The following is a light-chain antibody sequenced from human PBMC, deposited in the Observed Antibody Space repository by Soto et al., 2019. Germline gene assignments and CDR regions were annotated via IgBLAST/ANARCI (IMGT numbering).Light chain of an antibody. CDR1: QSVDSN. J-gene: IGKJ2*01. V-gene: IGKV3-15*01. Sequence: EVVMTQSPATLSVSPGERATLSCRASQSVDSNLAWYQQKPGQAPRLLIYRASTRAAGIPDTFSGSGSGTEFTLTISRLQSEDLAVYYCQQYNDWPYNFGQGTTLDSK. CDR3: QQYNDWPYN. CDR2: RAS.